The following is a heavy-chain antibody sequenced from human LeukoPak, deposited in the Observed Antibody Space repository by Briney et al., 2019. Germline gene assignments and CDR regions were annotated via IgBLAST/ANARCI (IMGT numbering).Heavy chain of an antibody. D-gene: IGHD3-10*01. CDR3: AKVQFGSGSHYSYFDY. Sequence: GGSLRLSCAASGFTFSSSAMSWVRQAPGKGLEWVSSISGSGSGGSTYYADSVKGRFTISRDNSKNTLYLQMNSLGAEDTAVYYCAKVQFGSGSHYSYFDYWGQGTLVTVSS. J-gene: IGHJ4*02. CDR2: ISGSGSGGST. CDR1: GFTFSSSA. V-gene: IGHV3-23*01.